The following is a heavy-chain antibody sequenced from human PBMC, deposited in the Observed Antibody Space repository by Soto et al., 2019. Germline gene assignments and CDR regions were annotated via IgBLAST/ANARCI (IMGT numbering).Heavy chain of an antibody. CDR3: ARAVSIVVVPASGWFDP. D-gene: IGHD2-2*01. V-gene: IGHV4-38-2*01. CDR1: GYSINKGYY. CDR2: IYHSGST. Sequence: SESLSLACVVSGYSINKGYYWGWMRQPPGKGLEWIGSIYHSGSTYYNPSLKGRVTISVDTSKNQFSLKLNFVTAADTAVYYCARAVSIVVVPASGWFDPWGQGTLVTVS. J-gene: IGHJ5*02.